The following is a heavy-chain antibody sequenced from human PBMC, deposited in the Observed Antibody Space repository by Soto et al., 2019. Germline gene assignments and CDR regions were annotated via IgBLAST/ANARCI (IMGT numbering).Heavy chain of an antibody. Sequence: PSENLSLTCTVSGASITGSDWWSWVRQTPEKGLEWIGEIYHSGTTNYHPSLKSRVTISQDKSKNQFSLNLTSVTAADTAVYSCVRMSVVGYFDYWGRGSLVTVSS. J-gene: IGHJ4*02. D-gene: IGHD3-22*01. CDR2: IYHSGTT. CDR1: GASITGSDW. CDR3: VRMSVVGYFDY. V-gene: IGHV4-4*02.